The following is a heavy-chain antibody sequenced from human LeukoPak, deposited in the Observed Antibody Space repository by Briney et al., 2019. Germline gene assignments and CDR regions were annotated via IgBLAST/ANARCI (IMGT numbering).Heavy chain of an antibody. Sequence: VGSLRLSCTASSGYSMHWVRQAPGKGLEWVAYISSASSTIYYADSVEGRFTISRDNAQNSLNLQMNSLRAEDTAVYYCAREGVGYGYFGYMDVWGKGTTVTVSS. CDR2: ISSASSTI. D-gene: IGHD5-18*01. J-gene: IGHJ6*03. CDR3: AREGVGYGYFGYMDV. V-gene: IGHV3-48*04. CDR1: SGYS.